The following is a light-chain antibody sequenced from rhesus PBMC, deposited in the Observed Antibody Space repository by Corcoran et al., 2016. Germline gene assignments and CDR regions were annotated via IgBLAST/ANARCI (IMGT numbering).Light chain of an antibody. J-gene: IGKJ2*01. Sequence: QVILTQSPATLSLSPGERATLSCRASQSVGSSLAWYQQKPGPAPSLLIDEASKKATGIPDRFSGSGYGTEVTLSISSLEPEDFAVYYCQKYSRSPYSFGQGTKVEIK. CDR1: QSVGSS. CDR2: EAS. CDR3: QKYSRSPYS. V-gene: IGKV3-53*01.